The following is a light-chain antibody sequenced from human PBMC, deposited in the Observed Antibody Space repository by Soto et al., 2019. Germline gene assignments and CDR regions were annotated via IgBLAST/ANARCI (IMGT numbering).Light chain of an antibody. CDR1: QGISSA. CDR2: DAS. V-gene: IGKV1-13*02. CDR3: QQFNSYPIT. Sequence: AIQLTQSQSSLSASVGDRVTITCRASQGISSALAWYQQKPGKAPKLLIYDASSLESGIPSRFSGSRSGTDFHLTISSLQTEDFTSYYCQQFNSYPITFGQGTRLEIK. J-gene: IGKJ5*01.